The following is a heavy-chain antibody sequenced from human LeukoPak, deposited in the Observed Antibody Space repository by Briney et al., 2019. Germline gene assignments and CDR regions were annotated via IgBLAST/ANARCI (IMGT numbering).Heavy chain of an antibody. CDR2: SNSIGSST. CDR1: GFTFSSYW. CDR3: ARGGPYSSSSLDY. D-gene: IGHD6-6*01. J-gene: IGHJ4*02. Sequence: PGGSLRLSCAASGFTFSSYWMHWVRQAPGEGLVWVSHSNSIGSSTYYADSVKGRFTISRDNAKNTLYLQMNSLRAEDTAVYYCARGGPYSSSSLDYWGQGTLVTVSS. V-gene: IGHV3-74*01.